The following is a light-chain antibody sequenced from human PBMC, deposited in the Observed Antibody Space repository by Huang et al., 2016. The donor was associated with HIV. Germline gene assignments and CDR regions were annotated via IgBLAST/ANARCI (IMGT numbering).Light chain of an antibody. J-gene: IGKJ1*01. Sequence: ITCRASQGISNYLAWVQQKPGNVPKRLIYAASSLQSGVPSRFSGSVSGTEFTLTISSLQPEDFATYYCLQHNSYPRTFGQGTKVEIK. CDR1: QGISNY. CDR2: AAS. CDR3: LQHNSYPRT. V-gene: IGKV1-17*03.